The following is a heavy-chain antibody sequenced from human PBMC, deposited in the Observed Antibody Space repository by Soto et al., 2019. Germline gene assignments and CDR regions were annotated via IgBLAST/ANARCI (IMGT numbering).Heavy chain of an antibody. CDR2: INSDGSST. V-gene: IGHV3-74*01. CDR3: ARVPLPASYYYYGMDV. Sequence: EVQLVESGGGLVQPGGSLRLSCASSGFTFSSYWMHWVRQAPGKGLVWVSRINSDGSSTSYADSVKGRFTISRDNAKNTLYLQMNSLRAEDTAVYYCARVPLPASYYYYGMDVWGQGTTVTVSS. CDR1: GFTFSSYW. J-gene: IGHJ6*02.